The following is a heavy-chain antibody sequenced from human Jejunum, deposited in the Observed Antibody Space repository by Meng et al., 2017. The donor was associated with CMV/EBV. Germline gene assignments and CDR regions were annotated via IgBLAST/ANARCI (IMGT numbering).Heavy chain of an antibody. CDR3: ARDGYSSSWFVT. Sequence: CAASGFSVSSNYMSWVRQAPGKGLEWVSIIHSGGATYYADSVKGRFTISRDNSKNTLYLQMNSLRAEDTAVYYCARDGYSSSWFVTWGHGTLVTVSS. J-gene: IGHJ5*01. CDR2: IHSGGAT. CDR1: GFSVSSNY. V-gene: IGHV3-53*01. D-gene: IGHD6-13*01.